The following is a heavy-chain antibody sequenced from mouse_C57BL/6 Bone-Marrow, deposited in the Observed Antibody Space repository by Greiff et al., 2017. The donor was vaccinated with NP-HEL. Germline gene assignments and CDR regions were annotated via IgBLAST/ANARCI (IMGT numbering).Heavy chain of an antibody. V-gene: IGHV1-74*01. D-gene: IGHD3-2*02. J-gene: IGHJ3*01. CDR3: AIETTAQATGFAY. Sequence: VQLQQSGAELVKPGASVKVSCKASGYTFTSYWMHWVKQRPGQGLEWIGRIHPSDSDTNYNQQFKGKATLTVDKSSSTAYMQLSSLTSEASAVYYCAIETTAQATGFAYWGQGTLVTVSA. CDR2: IHPSDSDT. CDR1: GYTFTSYW.